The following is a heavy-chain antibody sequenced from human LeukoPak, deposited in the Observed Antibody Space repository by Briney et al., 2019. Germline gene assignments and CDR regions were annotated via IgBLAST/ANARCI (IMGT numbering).Heavy chain of an antibody. CDR3: ARVGAAAGPYYFDY. CDR1: GFTFTSSA. J-gene: IGHJ4*02. CDR2: IVVGSGNT. Sequence: SVKVSCKASGFTFTSSAVQWVRQARGQRLEWIGWIVVGSGNTNYAQKFQERVTITRDTSASTAYMELSSLRSEDTTVYYCARVGAAAGPYYFDYWGQGTLVTVSS. D-gene: IGHD6-13*01. V-gene: IGHV1-58*01.